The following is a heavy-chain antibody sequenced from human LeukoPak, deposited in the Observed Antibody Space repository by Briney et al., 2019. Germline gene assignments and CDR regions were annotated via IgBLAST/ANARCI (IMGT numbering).Heavy chain of an antibody. Sequence: GESLKISCKASTYGFSAYWIGWVRRMPGSGLEGVGIIYPSDSDTRYSPSFQGQVTISADESINTAYLQWSSLEASDTAMYYCAQGVSSDYFEYWGQGSLVTVSS. CDR1: TYGFSAYW. CDR3: AQGVSSDYFEY. CDR2: IYPSDSDT. J-gene: IGHJ4*02. D-gene: IGHD3-22*01. V-gene: IGHV5-51*01.